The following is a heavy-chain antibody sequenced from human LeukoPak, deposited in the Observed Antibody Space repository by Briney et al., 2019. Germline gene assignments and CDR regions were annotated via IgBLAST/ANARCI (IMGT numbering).Heavy chain of an antibody. CDR3: ASPVDYSDSSGFYSGLGY. CDR2: ISSSGAYI. V-gene: IGHV3-21*01. D-gene: IGHD3-22*01. CDR1: GFTFSTYS. Sequence: SGGSLRLSCAASGFTFSTYSMNWVRQAPGKGLEWVSSISSSGAYIYSADSVQGRFTISRDNAKNSLYLQMNSLRAEDTAVYYCASPVDYSDSSGFYSGLGYWGQGTLVTVSS. J-gene: IGHJ4*02.